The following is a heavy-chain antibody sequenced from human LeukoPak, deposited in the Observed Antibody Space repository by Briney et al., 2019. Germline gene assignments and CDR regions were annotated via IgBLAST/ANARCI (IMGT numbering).Heavy chain of an antibody. D-gene: IGHD2-15*01. CDR1: GGTFSSYA. J-gene: IGHJ4*02. CDR3: ARGVVGYCSGGSCFHYFDY. Sequence: ASVKVSCKASGGTFSSYAISWVRQAPGQGLEWMGRIIPIFGTANYAQKFQGRVTITTDESTSTAYMELSSPRSEDTAVYYCARGVVGYCSGGSCFHYFDYWGQGTLVTVSS. CDR2: IIPIFGTA. V-gene: IGHV1-69*05.